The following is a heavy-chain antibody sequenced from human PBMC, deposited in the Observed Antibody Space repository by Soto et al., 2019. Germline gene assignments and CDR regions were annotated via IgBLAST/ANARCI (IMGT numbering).Heavy chain of an antibody. Sequence: GGSLRLSCAASGFTFSSYAMSWVRQAPGKGLEWVSAISGSGGSTYYADSVKGRFTISRDNSKNTLYLQMNSLRAEDTAVYYCAKGSDMVRGVIIPFDYWGQGTLVTAPQ. J-gene: IGHJ4*02. V-gene: IGHV3-23*01. CDR2: ISGSGGST. CDR1: GFTFSSYA. D-gene: IGHD3-10*01. CDR3: AKGSDMVRGVIIPFDY.